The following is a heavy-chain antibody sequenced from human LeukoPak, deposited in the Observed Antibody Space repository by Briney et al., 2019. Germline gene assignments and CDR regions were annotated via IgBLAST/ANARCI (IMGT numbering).Heavy chain of an antibody. J-gene: IGHJ4*02. CDR3: AKDQTTGTRGGVDY. Sequence: PGGSLRLSCAASGFTFDDYAMHWVRQAPGKGLEWVSGISWNGGSIDYADSVKGRFIISRDNAKNSLYLQMGSLSTEDTAVYYCAKDQTTGTRGGVDYWGQGTLVTVSS. CDR2: ISWNGGSI. D-gene: IGHD4-17*01. CDR1: GFTFDDYA. V-gene: IGHV3-9*01.